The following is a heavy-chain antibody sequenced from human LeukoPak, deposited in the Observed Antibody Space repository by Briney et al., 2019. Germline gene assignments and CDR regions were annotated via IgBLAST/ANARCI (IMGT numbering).Heavy chain of an antibody. CDR3: ARGRLELLNYYYYMDV. J-gene: IGHJ6*03. CDR2: MNPNSGNT. Sequence: ASVKVSCKASGYTFTSYDINWVRQATGQGLEWMGWMNPNSGNTGYAQKFQGRVTITRNTSISTAYMELSSLRSEDTAVYYCARGRLELLNYYYYMDVWGKGTTVTVSS. CDR1: GYTFTSYD. V-gene: IGHV1-8*03. D-gene: IGHD1-7*01.